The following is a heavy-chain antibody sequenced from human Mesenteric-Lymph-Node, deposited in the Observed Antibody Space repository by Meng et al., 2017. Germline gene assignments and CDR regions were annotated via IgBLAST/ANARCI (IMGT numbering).Heavy chain of an antibody. V-gene: IGHV3-33*06. Sequence: GESLKISCAASGFTFSSYGMHWVRQALGKGLEWVAVIWYDGSNKYYADSVKGRFTISRDNSKNTLYLQMNSLRAEDTAVYYCAKDAPYDSSGSDAFDIWGQGTMVTVSS. CDR1: GFTFSSYG. J-gene: IGHJ3*02. CDR2: IWYDGSNK. D-gene: IGHD3-22*01. CDR3: AKDAPYDSSGSDAFDI.